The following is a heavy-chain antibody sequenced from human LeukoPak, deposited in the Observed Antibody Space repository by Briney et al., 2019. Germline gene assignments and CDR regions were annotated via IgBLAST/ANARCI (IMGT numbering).Heavy chain of an antibody. CDR3: ARDLGIDYGSVDN. V-gene: IGHV3-21*01. J-gene: IGHJ4*02. Sequence: GGSLRLSCVVSGFTFSNYVMNWVRQTPGKGLEWVASIRASRNYVYYADSVKGRFTISRDNAKNSLYLQMNSLRAEDTAVYYCARDLGIDYGSVDNWGQGTLVTVSS. D-gene: IGHD3-10*01. CDR2: IRASRNYV. CDR1: GFTFSNYV.